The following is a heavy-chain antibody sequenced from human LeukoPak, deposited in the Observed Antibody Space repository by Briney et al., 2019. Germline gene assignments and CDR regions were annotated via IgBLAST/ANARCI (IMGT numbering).Heavy chain of an antibody. CDR3: ARDEDYYDSSGYYGGAFDI. V-gene: IGHV4-4*07. CDR2: IYTSGST. CDR1: GGSISSYY. D-gene: IGHD3-22*01. J-gene: IGHJ3*02. Sequence: SETLSLTCTVSGGSISSYYWSWIRQPAGKGLEWIGRIYTSGSTNYNPSLKSRVTISVDTSKNQFSLKLSSVTAADTAVYYCARDEDYYDSSGYYGGAFDIWGQGTMVTVSS.